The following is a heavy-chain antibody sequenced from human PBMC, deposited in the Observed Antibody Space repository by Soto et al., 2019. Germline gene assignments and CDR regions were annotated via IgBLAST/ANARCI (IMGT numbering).Heavy chain of an antibody. Sequence: ASVKVSCKASGYTFTSYGISWVRQAPGERLEWMGWISAYNGNTNYAQKLQGRVTMTTDPSTNTAYMQPRSLRSDDTAVYYCAGRTGTDRENGFDIWGQGTMVT. V-gene: IGHV1-18*01. J-gene: IGHJ3*02. CDR1: GYTFTSYG. CDR3: AGRTGTDRENGFDI. D-gene: IGHD1-1*01. CDR2: ISAYNGNT.